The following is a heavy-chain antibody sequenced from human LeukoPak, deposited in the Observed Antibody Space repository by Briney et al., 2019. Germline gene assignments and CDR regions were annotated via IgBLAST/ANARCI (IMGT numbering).Heavy chain of an antibody. CDR3: ARNREYCSGGSCHHWFDP. D-gene: IGHD2-15*01. Sequence: SVKVSCKASGGTFSSYAISWVRQAPGQGLEWMGGIIPIFGTANYAQKFQGRVTITADESTSTAYMEPSSLRSEDTAVYYCARNREYCSGGSCHHWFDPWGQGTLVTVSS. V-gene: IGHV1-69*13. J-gene: IGHJ5*02. CDR2: IIPIFGTA. CDR1: GGTFSSYA.